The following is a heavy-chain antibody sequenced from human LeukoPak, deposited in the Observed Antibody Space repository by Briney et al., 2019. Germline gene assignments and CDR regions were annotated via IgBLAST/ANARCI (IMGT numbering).Heavy chain of an antibody. V-gene: IGHV1-69*05. D-gene: IGHD1-26*01. CDR3: GRSELRGAFDI. CDR1: GGTFSSYA. J-gene: IGHJ3*02. CDR2: IIPIFGTA. Sequence: SVKVSCKASGGTFSSYAISWVRQAPGQGLEWMGGIIPIFGTANYAQKFQGRVTITTDESTSTAYMELSTLRSEDTAVYYCGRSELRGAFDIWGQGTMVTVSS.